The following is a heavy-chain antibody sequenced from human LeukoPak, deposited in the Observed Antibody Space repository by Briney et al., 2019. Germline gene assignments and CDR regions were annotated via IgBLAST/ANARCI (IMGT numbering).Heavy chain of an antibody. D-gene: IGHD3-9*01. V-gene: IGHV1-69*13. CDR2: IIPIFGTA. Sequence: GASVKVSCKASGGTFSSYAISWVRQAPGQGLEWMGGIIPIFGTANYAQKFQGRVTITADESTSTAYMELSSLRSEDTAVYYCARVNYDILTGHSPNWFDPWGQGTLVAVSS. CDR1: GGTFSSYA. CDR3: ARVNYDILTGHSPNWFDP. J-gene: IGHJ5*02.